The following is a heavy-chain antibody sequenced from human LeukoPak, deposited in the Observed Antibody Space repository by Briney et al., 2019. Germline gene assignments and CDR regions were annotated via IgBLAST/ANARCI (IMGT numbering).Heavy chain of an antibody. Sequence: PSETLSLTCTVSGGSISSSSYYWGWIRQPPGKGLEWIGSIYYSGSTYYNPSLKSRVTISVDTSKNQFSLKLSSVTAADTAVYYCARHLGYCSSTSCYTIFSPSAFDYWGQGTLVTVSS. CDR2: IYYSGST. CDR1: GGSISSSSYY. D-gene: IGHD2-2*02. V-gene: IGHV4-39*01. CDR3: ARHLGYCSSTSCYTIFSPSAFDY. J-gene: IGHJ4*02.